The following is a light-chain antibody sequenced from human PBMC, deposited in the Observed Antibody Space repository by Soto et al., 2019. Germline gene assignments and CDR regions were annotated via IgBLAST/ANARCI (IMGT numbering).Light chain of an antibody. CDR2: DAS. CDR1: QSISSW. V-gene: IGKV1-5*01. J-gene: IGKJ1*01. CDR3: QQYSSYST. Sequence: DIQMTQSPFTLSASVGDRVTITCRASQSISSWLAWYQQKPGKAPNLLISDASSLESGVPSRFSGSGSGTEFTLSISSLQPDDFATYYCQQYSSYSTFGQGTKLEIK.